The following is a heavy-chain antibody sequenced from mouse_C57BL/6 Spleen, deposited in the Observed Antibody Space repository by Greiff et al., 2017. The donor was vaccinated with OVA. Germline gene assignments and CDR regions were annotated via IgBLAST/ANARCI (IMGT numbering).Heavy chain of an antibody. J-gene: IGHJ1*03. CDR1: GYTFTSYW. CDR3: TREVYYDNGGYFDV. Sequence: VQLQQPGTDLVKPGASVKLSCKASGYTFTSYWMHWVQQTPGQGLEWIGNINPGNGGTNYNEKFKGKATLTVDNSSSTAYMQLSSLTSEDTAVYYGTREVYYDNGGYFDVWGTGTTVTVSS. D-gene: IGHD1-1*01. V-gene: IGHV1-53*01. CDR2: INPGNGGT.